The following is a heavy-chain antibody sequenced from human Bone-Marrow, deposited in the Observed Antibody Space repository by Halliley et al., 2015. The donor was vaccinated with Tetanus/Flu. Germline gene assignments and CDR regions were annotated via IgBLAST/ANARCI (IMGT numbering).Heavy chain of an antibody. V-gene: IGHV4-59*08. J-gene: IGHJ4*02. CDR2: VYYGGGP. D-gene: IGHD4-17*01. CDR3: ARHGDGGLNLLDS. Sequence: ELIGYVYYGGGPNHIPSLKGRVTISEDTSKNVFYLKLSSVTAADSAIYYWARHGDGGLNLLDSWGRGIRVTVSS.